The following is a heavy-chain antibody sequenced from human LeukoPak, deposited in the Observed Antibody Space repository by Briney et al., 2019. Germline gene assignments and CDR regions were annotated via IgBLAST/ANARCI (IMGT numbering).Heavy chain of an antibody. J-gene: IGHJ4*02. CDR3: ARSLGSSGYQDY. CDR2: INSDGSST. D-gene: IGHD3-22*01. CDR1: GFTVSSNY. V-gene: IGHV3-74*01. Sequence: GGSLRLSCAASGFTVSSNYMSWVRQAPGKGLVWVSRINSDGSSTSYADSVKGRFTISRDNAKNTVYLQMNSLRADDTAVYYRARSLGSSGYQDYWGQGTLVTVSS.